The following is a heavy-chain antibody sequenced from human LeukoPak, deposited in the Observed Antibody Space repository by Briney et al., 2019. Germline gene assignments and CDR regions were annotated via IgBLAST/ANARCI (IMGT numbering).Heavy chain of an antibody. J-gene: IGHJ4*02. V-gene: IGHV3-30*02. CDR2: MRYDGSNK. CDR1: GFTFSSYG. CDR3: ARDSSKYYYDSSGLTIDY. D-gene: IGHD3-22*01. Sequence: GGSLRLSCAASGFTFSSYGMHWVRQAPGKGLEWVAFMRYDGSNKYYADSVKGRFTISRDNSKNTLYLQMNSLRAEDTAVYYCARDSSKYYYDSSGLTIDYWGQGTLVTVSS.